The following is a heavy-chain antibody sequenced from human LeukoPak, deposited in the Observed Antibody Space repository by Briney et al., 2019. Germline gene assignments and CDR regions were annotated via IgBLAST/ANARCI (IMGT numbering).Heavy chain of an antibody. Sequence: GESLKISCKGSGYSFTNYWIGWVRQMPGKGLEWMGIFYPLDSDTRYSPSFQGQVTISADRSINTAYLQWSSLKASDTAMYYCARQEQSSGWWDFDYWGQGTLVTVSS. J-gene: IGHJ4*02. D-gene: IGHD6-19*01. CDR1: GYSFTNYW. V-gene: IGHV5-51*01. CDR2: FYPLDSDT. CDR3: ARQEQSSGWWDFDY.